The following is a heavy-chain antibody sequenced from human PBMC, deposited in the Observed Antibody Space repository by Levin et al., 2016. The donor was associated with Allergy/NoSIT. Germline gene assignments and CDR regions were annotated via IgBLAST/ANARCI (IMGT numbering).Heavy chain of an antibody. D-gene: IGHD2-21*02. CDR3: ARYCGGDCSSPHDAFDI. CDR1: GFTFSSHW. CDR2: INQHEGEK. Sequence: GGSLRLSCAASGFTFSSHWMSWVRQAPGKGLEWVANINQHEGEKYYVDSVKGRFTISRDNAKNSLYLQMNSLRAEDTAVYYCARYCGGDCSSPHDAFDIWGQGTMVTVSS. J-gene: IGHJ3*02. V-gene: IGHV3-7*05.